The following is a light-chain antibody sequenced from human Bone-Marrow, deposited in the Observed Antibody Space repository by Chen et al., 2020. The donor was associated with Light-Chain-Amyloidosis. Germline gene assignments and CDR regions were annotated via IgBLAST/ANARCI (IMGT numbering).Light chain of an antibody. V-gene: IGLV2-14*01. Sequence: QSALTQPASVSGSPGQSITISCTGTSSDVGGDNHVSWYQQHPDKAPKLMIYEVTNRPSWVPDRCAGSKADNTASLTISGLQTEEGADYFCSSYTITNTRVFGSGTRVTVL. J-gene: IGLJ1*01. CDR3: SSYTITNTRV. CDR1: SSDVGGDNH. CDR2: EVT.